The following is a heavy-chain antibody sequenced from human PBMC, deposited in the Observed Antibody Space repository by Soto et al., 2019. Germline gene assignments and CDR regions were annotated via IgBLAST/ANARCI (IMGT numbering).Heavy chain of an antibody. Sequence: PGGSLRLSCAASGFTFSSYGMHWVRQAPGKGLEWVAVISYDGNNKYYADSVKGRFTISRDDSKNKLYLQMNTLRAEDTAVYYCAKRGPTSSSGWFSIDYWGQGTMVTVYS. CDR2: ISYDGNNK. D-gene: IGHD6-19*01. CDR1: GFTFSSYG. J-gene: IGHJ4*02. CDR3: AKRGPTSSSGWFSIDY. V-gene: IGHV3-30*18.